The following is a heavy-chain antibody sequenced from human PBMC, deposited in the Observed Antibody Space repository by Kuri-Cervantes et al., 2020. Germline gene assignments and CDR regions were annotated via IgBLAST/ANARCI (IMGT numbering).Heavy chain of an antibody. CDR1: GFTFSSYG. V-gene: IGHV3-30*18. Sequence: GGSLRLSCAASGFTFSSYGMHWVRQAPGKGLEWVAVISYDGSNKYYADSVKGRFTISRDNSKNTLYLQMNSLRAEDTALYYCAKDPHALGSGEGLNWFDPWGQGTLVTVSS. CDR2: ISYDGSNK. D-gene: IGHD3-10*01. CDR3: AKDPHALGSGEGLNWFDP. J-gene: IGHJ5*02.